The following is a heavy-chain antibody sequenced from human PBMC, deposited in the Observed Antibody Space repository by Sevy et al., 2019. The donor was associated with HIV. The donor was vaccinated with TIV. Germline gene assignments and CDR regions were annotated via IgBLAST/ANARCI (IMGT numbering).Heavy chain of an antibody. CDR1: RFTFDAYV. V-gene: IGHV3-43*01. Sequence: GGSLRLSCEASRFTFDAYVMHWVRQGPRKALEWISLINSSGYKRYDADSVKGRFTISRDNINNSLYLQMHSLTSDDYALYYCVKDAGVAGSGYYFDSWGQGTLVTVSS. CDR3: VKDAGVAGSGYYFDS. D-gene: IGHD6-19*01. CDR2: INSSGYKR. J-gene: IGHJ4*02.